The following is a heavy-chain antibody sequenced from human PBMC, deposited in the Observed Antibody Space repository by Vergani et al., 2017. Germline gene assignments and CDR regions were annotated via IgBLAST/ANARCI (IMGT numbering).Heavy chain of an antibody. J-gene: IGHJ4*02. CDR2: ISSSGRTI. D-gene: IGHD3-10*01. Sequence: EVQLVESGGGLVQPGGSLRLSCAASGFTFSSYEINWVRQAPGKGLEWVSYISSSGRTIYYADSVKGRFTISRDNAKISLYLQMNSLRAEDTAVYYCARGDYYASGSSLVGGYRGQGTLVTVSS. CDR3: ARGDYYASGSSLVGGY. CDR1: GFTFSSYE. V-gene: IGHV3-48*03.